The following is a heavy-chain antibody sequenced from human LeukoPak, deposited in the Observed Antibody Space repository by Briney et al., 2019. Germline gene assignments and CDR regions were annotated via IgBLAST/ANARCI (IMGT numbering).Heavy chain of an antibody. J-gene: IGHJ3*02. V-gene: IGHV4-4*07. CDR1: GGSISSYY. CDR2: LSISGNT. CDR3: AREEEGAFDI. Sequence: PSETLSLTCTVSGGSISSYYWSWIRQPAGKGLEWIGRLSISGNTNYNPSLKSRVTMSVDTSKNQFSLKLSSVTAADTAVYYCAREEEGAFDIWGQGTMVTVSS.